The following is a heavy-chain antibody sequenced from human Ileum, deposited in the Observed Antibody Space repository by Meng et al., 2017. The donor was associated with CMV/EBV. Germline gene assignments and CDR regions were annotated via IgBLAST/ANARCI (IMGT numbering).Heavy chain of an antibody. J-gene: IGHJ4*02. CDR3: ARVGLERRSGEDY. D-gene: IGHD1-1*01. CDR1: GFTVSSNY. CDR2: IYSGGST. Sequence: GGSLRLSCAASGFTVSSNYMSWVRQAPGKGLEWVSVIYSGGSTYYADSVKGRFTISRDNSKNTLYLQMNSLRAEVTAVYYCARVGLERRSGEDYWGQGTLVTVSS. V-gene: IGHV3-53*01.